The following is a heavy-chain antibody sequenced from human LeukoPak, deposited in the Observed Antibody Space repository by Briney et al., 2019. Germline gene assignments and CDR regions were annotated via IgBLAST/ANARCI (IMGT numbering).Heavy chain of an antibody. CDR1: GFTFSSYE. D-gene: IGHD2-2*01. Sequence: GGSLRLSCAASGFTFSSYEMNWVRQAPGKGLEWVSYISTSGSPIYYADSVKGRFTISRDNAKNSLYLQMNSLGAEDTAVYYCARKYCSSTSCLIDYWGQGTLVTVSS. CDR3: ARKYCSSTSCLIDY. J-gene: IGHJ4*02. V-gene: IGHV3-48*03. CDR2: ISTSGSPI.